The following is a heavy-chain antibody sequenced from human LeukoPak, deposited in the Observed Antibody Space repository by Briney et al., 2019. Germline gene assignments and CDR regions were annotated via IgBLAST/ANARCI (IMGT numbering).Heavy chain of an antibody. CDR1: GYTFTGYY. V-gene: IGHV1-2*02. D-gene: IGHD5-24*01. J-gene: IGHJ4*02. Sequence: GASVKVSCKASGYTFTGYYMHWVRQAPGQGLEWMGWINPNSGGTNYAQKFQGRVTMTRDTSISTAYMELSRLRSDDTAVYYCARDAGRWLQLGYFDYWGQGTLVTVSS. CDR2: INPNSGGT. CDR3: ARDAGRWLQLGYFDY.